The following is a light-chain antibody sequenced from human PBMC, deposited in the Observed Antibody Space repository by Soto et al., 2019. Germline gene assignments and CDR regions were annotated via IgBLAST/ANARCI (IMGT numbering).Light chain of an antibody. CDR1: QSISSW. V-gene: IGKV1-5*01. CDR2: DAS. CDR3: QQRSNWLPG. J-gene: IGKJ1*01. Sequence: DIQMTQSPSTLSASVGDRVTITCRASQSISSWLAWYQQKPGKAPKLLIYDASSLESGVPSRVSGSGSGTEFTLTISSLQPDDFTGYYCQQRSNWLPGFGQGTKVDI.